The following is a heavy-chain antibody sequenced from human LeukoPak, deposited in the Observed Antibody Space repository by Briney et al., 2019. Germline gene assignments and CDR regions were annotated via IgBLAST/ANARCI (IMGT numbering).Heavy chain of an antibody. Sequence: SETLSLTCTVSGGSVSSGSYYWSWIRQPPGKGLEWIGYIYYSGSTNYNPSLKSRVTISVDTSKNQFSLKLSSVTAADTAVYYCARGAPYYDILTGYLYYSDYWGQGTLVTVSS. J-gene: IGHJ4*02. CDR3: ARGAPYYDILTGYLYYSDY. CDR1: GGSVSSGSYY. V-gene: IGHV4-61*01. CDR2: IYYSGST. D-gene: IGHD3-9*01.